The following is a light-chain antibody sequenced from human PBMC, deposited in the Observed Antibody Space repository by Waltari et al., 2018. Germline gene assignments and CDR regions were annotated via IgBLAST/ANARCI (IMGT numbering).Light chain of an antibody. J-gene: IGKJ4*01. CDR1: QGISSA. CDR3: QQFYSYPLT. V-gene: IGKV1-13*02. Sequence: AIQLSQSPSSLSASVGTIVTITCRESQGISSALAWYQQKAGNAPKLLIYDASILESGVASTFSGSGSGTDFTLTISSLQPEDFATYYCQQFYSYPLTFGGGTKVEIK. CDR2: DAS.